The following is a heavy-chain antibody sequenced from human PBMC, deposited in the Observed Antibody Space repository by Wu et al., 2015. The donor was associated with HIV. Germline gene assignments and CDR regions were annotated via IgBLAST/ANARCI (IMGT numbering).Heavy chain of an antibody. CDR3: ARDEAVAGTSHGKNFDY. CDR2: INPNSGGT. J-gene: IGHJ4*02. CDR1: GYTFTGYY. Sequence: QVQLVQSGAEVKKPGASVKVSCKASGYTFTGYYMHWVRQAPGQGLEWMGWINPNSGGTNYAQKFQGRVTMTRDTSISTAYMELSRLRSDDTAVYYCARDEAVAGTSHGKNFDYWGQGTLVTVSS. D-gene: IGHD6-19*01. V-gene: IGHV1-2*02.